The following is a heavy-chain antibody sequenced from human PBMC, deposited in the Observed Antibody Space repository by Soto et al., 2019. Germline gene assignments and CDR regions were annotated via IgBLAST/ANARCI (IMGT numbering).Heavy chain of an antibody. CDR1: EFTFSNYA. V-gene: IGHV3-23*01. CDR2: MRENNGAT. CDR3: AKDPQQLIVHVDY. D-gene: IGHD6-13*01. Sequence: HPGGSLRLSCAASEFTFSNYAMSWLRQAPGTGVQWLASMRENNGATYNAGSVKSLFTRSRVNSKTPLYLQMNSLRAVASAVYYCAKDPQQLIVHVDYWGQGTQVTVSS. J-gene: IGHJ4*02.